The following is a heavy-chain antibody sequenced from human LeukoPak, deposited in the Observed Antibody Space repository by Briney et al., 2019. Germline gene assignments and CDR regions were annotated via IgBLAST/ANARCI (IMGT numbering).Heavy chain of an antibody. CDR3: AKGRSGTEEAFDI. V-gene: IGHV3-33*06. D-gene: IGHD2-2*01. CDR2: IWYDGSNK. CDR1: GFTFSSCG. Sequence: PGGSLRLSCAASGFTFSSCGMHWVRQAPGKGLEWVAVIWYDGSNKYYADSVKGRFTISRDNSKNTLYLQMNSLRAEDTAVYYCAKGRSGTEEAFDIWGQGTMVTVSS. J-gene: IGHJ3*02.